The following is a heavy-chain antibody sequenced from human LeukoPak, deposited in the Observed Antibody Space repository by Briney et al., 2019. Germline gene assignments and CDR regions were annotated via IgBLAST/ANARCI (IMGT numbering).Heavy chain of an antibody. V-gene: IGHV4-34*01. J-gene: IGHJ4*02. CDR1: GGSFSGYY. D-gene: IGHD3-22*01. CDR3: ARGTLDSSGEGLDY. CDR2: INHSGST. Sequence: SETLSLTCAVYGGSFSGYYWSWIRQPPGKGLEWIGEINHSGSTNYNPSLKSRVTISVDTSKNQFSLKLSSVTAVDSAVYYCARGTLDSSGEGLDYWGQGTLVTVSS.